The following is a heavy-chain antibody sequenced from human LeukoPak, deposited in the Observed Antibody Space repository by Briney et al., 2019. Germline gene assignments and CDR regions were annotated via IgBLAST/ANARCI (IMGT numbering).Heavy chain of an antibody. D-gene: IGHD2-2*01. CDR3: ARLDIVVVPAALRYGMDV. Sequence: PGGSLRLSCVVSGITFSSYVMHWVRQAPGKGLEWVAVISSDGSNKYYADSVKGRFTISRDNSKNTLYLQMNSLRAEDTAVYYCARLDIVVVPAALRYGMDVWGQGTTVTVSS. CDR1: GITFSSYV. CDR2: ISSDGSNK. J-gene: IGHJ6*02. V-gene: IGHV3-30-3*01.